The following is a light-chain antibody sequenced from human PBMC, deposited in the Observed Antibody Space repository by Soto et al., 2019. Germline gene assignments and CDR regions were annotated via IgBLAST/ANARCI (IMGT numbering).Light chain of an antibody. Sequence: DIQMTQSPSSLSASVGDRVTITCQASQDISNYLNWYQQKPGKAPKLLIYDASNLETGVPSRFSGNGYGTNFTVTISSLQPEDIATYYCKQYDNLPPYTFGQGTKLEIK. CDR1: QDISNY. J-gene: IGKJ2*01. CDR3: KQYDNLPPYT. V-gene: IGKV1-33*01. CDR2: DAS.